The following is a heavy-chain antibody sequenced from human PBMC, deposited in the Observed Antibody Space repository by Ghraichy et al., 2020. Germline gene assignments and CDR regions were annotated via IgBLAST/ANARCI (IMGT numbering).Heavy chain of an antibody. CDR3: AKNPLQRLERLIFDN. J-gene: IGHJ4*02. D-gene: IGHD1-1*01. V-gene: IGHV3-23*01. CDR2: ISGSGDDT. CDR1: GFIFSGYT. Sequence: GGSLRLSCVASGFIFSGYTMSWVRQAPGKGLEWVSGISGSGDDTRYADSVEGRFTISRDNAKNTLYLQMNSLRDEDTAVYYCAKNPLQRLERLIFDNWGQGTLVTVSS.